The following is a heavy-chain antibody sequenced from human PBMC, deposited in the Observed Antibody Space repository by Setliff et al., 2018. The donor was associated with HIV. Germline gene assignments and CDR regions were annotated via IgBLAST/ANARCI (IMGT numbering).Heavy chain of an antibody. D-gene: IGHD3-3*01. V-gene: IGHV4-39*07. CDR3: ARANFWSGYYGY. CDR2: VSYSGST. Sequence: PSETLSLTCSVSGDSISTGTYYWGWIRQPPGKGLEWIGSVSYSGSTYYNPSLKSRVTISVDTSKNQFSLKLSSVTAADTAVYYCARANFWSGYYGYWGQGTLVTVSS. CDR1: GDSISTGTYY. J-gene: IGHJ4*02.